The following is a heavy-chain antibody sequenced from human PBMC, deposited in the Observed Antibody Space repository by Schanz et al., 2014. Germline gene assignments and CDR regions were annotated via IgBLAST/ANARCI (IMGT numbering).Heavy chain of an antibody. CDR3: ARDERDLPRSLFVF. V-gene: IGHV4-4*02. CDR1: GFIVSSTY. J-gene: IGHJ4*02. Sequence: QVFLAESGGGVVQPGGSQRLSCAASGFIVSSTYMTWVRQSPGTGLEWIGEINNSGSTNYNPSLKSRVTISLDKSKSQFSLTLNAVTAADTAVYYCARDERDLPRSLFVFWGQGTLVTVSS. CDR2: INNSGST. D-gene: IGHD2-2*01.